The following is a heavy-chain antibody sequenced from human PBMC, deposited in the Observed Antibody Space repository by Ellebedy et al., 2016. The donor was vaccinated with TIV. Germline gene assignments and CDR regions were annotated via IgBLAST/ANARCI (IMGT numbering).Heavy chain of an antibody. J-gene: IGHJ6*02. CDR3: ARDLGAYGMDV. V-gene: IGHV4-4*07. CDR2: IYTSGST. Sequence: SETLSLXXAVYGGSFSSYYWSWIRQPAGKGLEWIGRIYTSGSTNYNPSLKSRVTISVDTSKNQFSLKLSSVTAADTAVYYCARDLGAYGMDVWGQGTTVTVSS. CDR1: GGSFSSYY. D-gene: IGHD3-16*01.